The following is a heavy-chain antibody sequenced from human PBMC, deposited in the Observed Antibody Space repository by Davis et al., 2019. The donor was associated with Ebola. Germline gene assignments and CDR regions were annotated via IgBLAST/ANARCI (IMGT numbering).Heavy chain of an antibody. J-gene: IGHJ4*02. CDR1: GYTFTSYA. V-gene: IGHV1-3*01. D-gene: IGHD3-3*01. Sequence: AASVKVSCKASGYTFTSYAMHWVRQAPGQRLEWMGWINAGNGNTKYSQKFQGRVTITRDTSASTAYMEPSSLRSEDTAVYYCARVAIFGVVIIDYWGQGTLVTVSS. CDR2: INAGNGNT. CDR3: ARVAIFGVVIIDY.